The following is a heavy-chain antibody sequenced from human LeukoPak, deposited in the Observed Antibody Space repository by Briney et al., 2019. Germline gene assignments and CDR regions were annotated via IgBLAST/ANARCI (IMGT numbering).Heavy chain of an antibody. J-gene: IGHJ4*02. V-gene: IGHV5-51*01. Sequence: GESLKISCKGSGYIFTNFWIGWVRQMPGKGLEWMGNIYPGDSDTKYSSSFQGQVTLTVDKSISTAYLQWSSLKTSDTAIYYCARRHLGGWRYSDYWGQGTLVTVSS. CDR3: ARRHLGGWRYSDY. CDR2: IYPGDSDT. D-gene: IGHD6-19*01. CDR1: GYIFTNFW.